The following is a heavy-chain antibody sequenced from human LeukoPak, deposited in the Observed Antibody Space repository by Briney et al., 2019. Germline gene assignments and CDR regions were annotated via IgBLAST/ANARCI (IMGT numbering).Heavy chain of an antibody. CDR2: IRSEAYGGTT. J-gene: IGHJ4*02. Sequence: GGSLRLSCTASGFTFGDYAMSWVRQAPGKGLEWVGFIRSEAYGGTTEYAASVKGRFTISRDDSKSIAYLQMNSLKTEDTAVYYCTRGRYSSGWYDPYNYWGQGTLVTVSS. D-gene: IGHD6-19*01. CDR3: TRGRYSSGWYDPYNY. CDR1: GFTFGDYA. V-gene: IGHV3-49*04.